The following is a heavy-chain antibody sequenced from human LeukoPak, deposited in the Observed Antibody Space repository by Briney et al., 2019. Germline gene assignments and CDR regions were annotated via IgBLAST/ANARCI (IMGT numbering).Heavy chain of an antibody. CDR3: ARDWPNWGSYYFDY. D-gene: IGHD7-27*01. Sequence: SETLSLTCTVSGGSISSASYYWSWLRQPAGKGLEWLGRIYTSGSTNYNPSLKSRVAISVDTSKNQFSLKLTSVTAADTAVYYCARDWPNWGSYYFDYWGQGTLVTVSP. CDR2: IYTSGST. V-gene: IGHV4-61*02. J-gene: IGHJ4*02. CDR1: GGSISSASYY.